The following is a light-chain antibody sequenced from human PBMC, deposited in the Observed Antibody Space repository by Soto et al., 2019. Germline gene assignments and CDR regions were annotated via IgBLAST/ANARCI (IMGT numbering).Light chain of an antibody. CDR3: QQFNSYPL. CDR2: DAS. Sequence: AIQLTQSPSSLSASVVDRVTITCRASQGISSALAWYQQKPGKAPKLLIYDASSLESGVPSRFSGSGSGTDITLTISSLQPEDFATYYCQQFNSYPLFGGGTKVEIK. V-gene: IGKV1-13*02. J-gene: IGKJ4*01. CDR1: QGISSA.